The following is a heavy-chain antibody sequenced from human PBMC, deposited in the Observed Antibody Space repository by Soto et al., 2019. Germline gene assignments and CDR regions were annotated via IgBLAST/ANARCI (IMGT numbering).Heavy chain of an antibody. CDR3: AATLDWGSYDFGGYPS. Sequence: SVKVSCKGSGFTFSRAAVQWVRQARGQGLEWIGWIVVASGKTDYAPNLQERVTITRDMSTTTAYMELNDLSSEDTAVYYCAATLDWGSYDFGGYPSWGQGTLVTVSS. J-gene: IGHJ4*02. CDR2: IVVASGKT. CDR1: GFTFSRAA. V-gene: IGHV1-58*01. D-gene: IGHD3-22*01.